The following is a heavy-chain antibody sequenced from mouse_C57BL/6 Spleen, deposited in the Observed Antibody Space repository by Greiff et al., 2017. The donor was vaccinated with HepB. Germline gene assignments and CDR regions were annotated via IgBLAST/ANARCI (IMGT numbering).Heavy chain of an antibody. CDR3: ARRDLLLRSFVV. D-gene: IGHD1-1*01. J-gene: IGHJ1*03. Sequence: EVQGVESGGGLVKPGGSLKLSCAASGFTFSSYAMSWVRQTPEKRLEWVATISDGGSYTYYPDKVKGRVTISRDNAKNNLYLQMSHLKSEDTAMYYCARRDLLLRSFVVWGTGTTVTVSS. V-gene: IGHV5-4*01. CDR1: GFTFSSYA. CDR2: ISDGGSYT.